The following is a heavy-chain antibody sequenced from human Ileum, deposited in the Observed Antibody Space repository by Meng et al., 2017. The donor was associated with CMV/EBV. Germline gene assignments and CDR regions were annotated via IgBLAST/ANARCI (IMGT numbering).Heavy chain of an antibody. CDR2: INENGEAT. D-gene: IGHD2/OR15-2a*01. V-gene: IGHV3-7*01. J-gene: IGHJ6*02. CDR1: GFTLHTYW. CDR3: ARGKDIVISGAFYYGVDL. Sequence: GGSLRLSCEGSGFTLHTYWMNWVRRAPGKGLEWVANINENGEATNYVDSVKGRFTISRDNARNSLYLQMNSLRDEDTAVYYCARGKDIVISGAFYYGVDLWGPGTTVTVSS.